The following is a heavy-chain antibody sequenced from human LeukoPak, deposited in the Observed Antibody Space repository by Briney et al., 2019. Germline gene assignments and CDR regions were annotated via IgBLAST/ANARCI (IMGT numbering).Heavy chain of an antibody. J-gene: IGHJ4*02. Sequence: PSETLSLTCAVYGGSFSGYYWSWIRQPPGKGLEWIGEINHSGSTNYNPSLKSRVTISVGTSKNQFSLKLSSVTAADTAVYYCARDGGVVAATSLFDYWGQGTLVTVSS. CDR3: ARDGGVVAATSLFDY. CDR1: GGSFSGYY. V-gene: IGHV4-34*01. D-gene: IGHD2-15*01. CDR2: INHSGST.